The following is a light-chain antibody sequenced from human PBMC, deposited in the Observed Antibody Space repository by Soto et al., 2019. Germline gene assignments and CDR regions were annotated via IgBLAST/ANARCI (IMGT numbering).Light chain of an antibody. V-gene: IGLV1-51*01. J-gene: IGLJ2*01. Sequence: QSVLTQPPSVSVAPGQKVTISCSGSSSNIGNNYVSWYQQLPGTAPKLLIYDNNKRPSGIPDRFSGSKSGTSATLGITGFQTGDEADYYCGTWDSSLSGVVFGGGTKVTVL. CDR2: DNN. CDR1: SSNIGNNY. CDR3: GTWDSSLSGVV.